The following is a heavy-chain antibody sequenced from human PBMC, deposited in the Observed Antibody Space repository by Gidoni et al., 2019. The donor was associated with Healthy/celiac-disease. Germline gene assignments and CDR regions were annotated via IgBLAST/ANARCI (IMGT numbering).Heavy chain of an antibody. CDR1: GGSFSGYY. J-gene: IGHJ2*01. V-gene: IGHV4-34*01. CDR3: ARAPMTYDYVWGSYRRSYWYFDL. CDR2: INHSGST. Sequence: QVQLQQWGAGLLKPSETLSLTCAVYGGSFSGYYWSWIRQPPGKGLEWFGEINHSGSTNYNPSLKSRVTISVDTSKNQFSLKLSSVTAADTAVYYCARAPMTYDYVWGSYRRSYWYFDLWGRGTLVTVSS. D-gene: IGHD3-16*02.